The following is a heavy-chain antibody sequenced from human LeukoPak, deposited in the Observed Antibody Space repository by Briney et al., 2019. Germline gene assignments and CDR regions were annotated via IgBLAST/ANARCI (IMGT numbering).Heavy chain of an antibody. J-gene: IGHJ4*02. Sequence: SETLSLTCTVSGDSISTHYWSWIRQPPGKGLEWIGYVYHSGTTNYNPSLKSRLTISVDTSKNQFSLRLSSVTAADTAVYYCARDSSGWLYYFDYWGQGALVTVSS. CDR1: GDSISTHY. CDR3: ARDSSGWLYYFDY. D-gene: IGHD6-19*01. V-gene: IGHV4-59*11. CDR2: VYHSGTT.